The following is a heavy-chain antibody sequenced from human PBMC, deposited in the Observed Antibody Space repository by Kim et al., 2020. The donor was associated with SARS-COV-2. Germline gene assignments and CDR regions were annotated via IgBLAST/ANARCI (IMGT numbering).Heavy chain of an antibody. V-gene: IGHV3-30-3*01. CDR3: ARDGSSWSYRGDY. CDR1: GFTFSSYA. Sequence: GGSLRLSCAASGFTFSSYAMHWVRQAPGKGLEWVAVISYDGSNKYYADSVKGRFTISRDNSKNTLYLQMNSLRAEDTAVYYCARDGSSWSYRGDYWGQGTLVTVSS. CDR2: ISYDGSNK. J-gene: IGHJ4*02. D-gene: IGHD6-13*01.